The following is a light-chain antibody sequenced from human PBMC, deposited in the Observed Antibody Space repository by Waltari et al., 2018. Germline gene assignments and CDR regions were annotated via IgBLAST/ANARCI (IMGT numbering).Light chain of an antibody. CDR1: SSNIGNNP. Sequence: QSVLTQPPSASGPPGQRVTISCSGSSSNIGNNPINWYHQLPGTAPKLLIYSNNQRPSGVPDRFSGSKSDTSASLTISGLQSEDEADYYCATWDDNLTGVVFGGGTKLTV. J-gene: IGLJ2*01. CDR2: SNN. CDR3: ATWDDNLTGVV. V-gene: IGLV1-44*01.